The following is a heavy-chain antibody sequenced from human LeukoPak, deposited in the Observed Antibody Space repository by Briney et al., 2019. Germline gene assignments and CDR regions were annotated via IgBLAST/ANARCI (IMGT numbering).Heavy chain of an antibody. CDR3: AKDHRGLLGATFGFDI. CDR2: ISGSGGST. J-gene: IGHJ3*02. CDR1: GFTFSSYA. V-gene: IGHV3-23*01. Sequence: PGGSLRLSCAASGFTFSSYAMSWVRQAPGKGLGWVSAISGSGGSTYYADSVKGRFTISRDNSKNTLYLQMNSLRAEDTAVYYCAKDHRGLLGATFGFDIWGQGTMVTVSS. D-gene: IGHD1-26*01.